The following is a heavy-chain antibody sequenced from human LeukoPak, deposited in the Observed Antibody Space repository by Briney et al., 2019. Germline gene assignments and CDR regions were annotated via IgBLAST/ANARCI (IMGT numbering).Heavy chain of an antibody. CDR2: ISYDGSNK. J-gene: IGHJ4*02. Sequence: GGSLRLSCAASGFTFSSYAMHWVRQAPGKGLEWVAVISYDGSNKYYADSVKGRFTISRDNSKNTLYLQMNSLRAEDTAVYYCARDCGGDCYLDYRGQGTLVTVSS. D-gene: IGHD2-21*02. CDR1: GFTFSSYA. V-gene: IGHV3-30-3*01. CDR3: ARDCGGDCYLDY.